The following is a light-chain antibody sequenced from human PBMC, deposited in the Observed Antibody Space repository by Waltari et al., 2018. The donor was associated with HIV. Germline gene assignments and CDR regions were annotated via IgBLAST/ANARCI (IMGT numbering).Light chain of an antibody. CDR3: QKYNSAPWT. CDR1: QSISNY. CDR2: AAS. Sequence: DIQIPQSPSSLSASVGDRVTSTCRASQSISNYLAWYQQKPGKVPKLLIYAASTLQSGVPSRFSGSGSGTDFTLTISSLQPEDVATYYCQKYNSAPWTFGQGTKVEIK. V-gene: IGKV1-27*01. J-gene: IGKJ1*01.